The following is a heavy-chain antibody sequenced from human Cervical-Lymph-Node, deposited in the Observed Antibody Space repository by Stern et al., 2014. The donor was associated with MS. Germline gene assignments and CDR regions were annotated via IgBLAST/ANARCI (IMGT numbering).Heavy chain of an antibody. J-gene: IGHJ4*02. CDR2: INAATGTT. CDR3: ARTASWAFDK. V-gene: IGHV1-3*01. Sequence: QVQLVKSGPEAKKSGASVRVSCKASGYSFSAYALHWVRQAPGQRLEWMGWINAATGTTKYSQKCQGRVTITRDTSATTVYMDLSTLKSEDTAVYYCARTASWAFDKWGQGALVTVSS. CDR1: GYSFSAYA. D-gene: IGHD2-2*01.